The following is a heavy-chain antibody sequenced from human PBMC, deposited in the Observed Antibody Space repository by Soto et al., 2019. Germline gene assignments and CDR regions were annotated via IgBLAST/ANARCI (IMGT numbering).Heavy chain of an antibody. CDR3: ARDAFITMVKNYGMDV. CDR1: GFTFSSYS. CDR2: ISSSSSYI. J-gene: IGHJ6*02. V-gene: IGHV3-21*01. D-gene: IGHD3-10*01. Sequence: GGSLRLSCAASGFTFSSYSMNWVRQAPGKGLEWVSSISSSSSYIYYADSVKGRFTISRDNAKNSLYLQMNSLRAEDTAVYYCARDAFITMVKNYGMDVWGQGTTVTVS.